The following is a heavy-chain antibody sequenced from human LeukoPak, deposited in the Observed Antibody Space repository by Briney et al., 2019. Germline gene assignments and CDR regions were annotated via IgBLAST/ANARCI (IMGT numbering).Heavy chain of an antibody. V-gene: IGHV4-31*03. CDR3: ARVGYSYGYGNWFDP. D-gene: IGHD5-18*01. J-gene: IGHJ5*02. Sequence: SETLSLTCTVSGGSISSGGSYWSWIRQHPGKGLEWIGYIYYSGSTYYNPSLKSRVTILVDTSKNQFSLKLSSVTAADTAVYYCARVGYSYGYGNWFDPWGQGTLVTVSS. CDR1: GGSISSGGSY. CDR2: IYYSGST.